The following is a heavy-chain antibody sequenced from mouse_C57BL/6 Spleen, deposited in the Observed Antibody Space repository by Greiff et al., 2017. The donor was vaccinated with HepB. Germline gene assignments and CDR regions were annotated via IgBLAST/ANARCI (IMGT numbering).Heavy chain of an antibody. CDR3: ASSLYYGSSSDY. V-gene: IGHV7-3*01. CDR1: GFTFTDYY. D-gene: IGHD1-1*01. CDR2: IRNKANGYTT. Sequence: EVNLVESGGGLVQPGGSLSLSCAASGFTFTDYYMSWVRQPPGKALEWLGFIRNKANGYTTEYSASVKGRFTISRDNSQSILYLQMNALRAEDSATYYCASSLYYGSSSDYWGQGTTLTVSS. J-gene: IGHJ2*01.